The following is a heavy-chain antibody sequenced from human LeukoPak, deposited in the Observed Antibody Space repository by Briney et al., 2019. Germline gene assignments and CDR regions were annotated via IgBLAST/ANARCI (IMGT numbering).Heavy chain of an antibody. J-gene: IGHJ4*02. CDR3: LKDGVGGWFFDY. D-gene: IGHD2-15*01. V-gene: IGHV3-64D*06. Sequence: GGSLRLYCSASGFTFSTYAMHWVRQAPGKGLEYVSAITHDGVYTHYADSVKGRFTISRDDSKNTLFLQMSSLKPEDTAVYYCLKDGVGGWFFDYWGQGTLVTVSS. CDR1: GFTFSTYA. CDR2: ITHDGVYT.